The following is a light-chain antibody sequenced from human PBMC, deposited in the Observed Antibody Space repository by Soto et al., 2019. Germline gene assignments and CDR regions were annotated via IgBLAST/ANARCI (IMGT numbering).Light chain of an antibody. Sequence: QSALTQPASVSGSPGQSITISCTGTSSDVGGYNYVAWYQQHPGKAPQLMIYEVINRPSGVSNRFSGSTSGNTASLTISGLQAEDAADYYCSSYTSSRTLVFGTGTKVTVL. CDR1: SSDVGGYNY. V-gene: IGLV2-14*01. CDR3: SSYTSSRTLV. CDR2: EVI. J-gene: IGLJ1*01.